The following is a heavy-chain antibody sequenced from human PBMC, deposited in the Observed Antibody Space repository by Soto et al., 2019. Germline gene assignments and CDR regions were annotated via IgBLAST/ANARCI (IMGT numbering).Heavy chain of an antibody. CDR1: VASISGFF. CDR2: IYASAST. D-gene: IGHD1-1*01. J-gene: IGHJ5*02. Sequence: SETLYLTCTVSVASISGFFWSWLRKSAGKGLEWSGRIYASASTDYNPSLKSRVMMSVDTSKKQFSLKLRSVTAADTAVYYCVRDGTKTLRDWFDPWGQGIAVTVSS. V-gene: IGHV4-4*07. CDR3: VRDGTKTLRDWFDP.